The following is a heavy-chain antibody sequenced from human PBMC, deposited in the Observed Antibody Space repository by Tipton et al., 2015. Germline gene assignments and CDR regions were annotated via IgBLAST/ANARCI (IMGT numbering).Heavy chain of an antibody. V-gene: IGHV4-34*01. Sequence: TLSLTCAVYGGSFSDYYWHWIRQPPGKGLEWIGEVNHSGRNNYNLSLNSRVTISLDTSKNQFSLNLSSVTAADTAVYYCARLWRQWLAVADTWGQGTLVTVSS. CDR3: ARLWRQWLAVADT. J-gene: IGHJ5*02. CDR2: VNHSGRN. D-gene: IGHD6-19*01. CDR1: GGSFSDYY.